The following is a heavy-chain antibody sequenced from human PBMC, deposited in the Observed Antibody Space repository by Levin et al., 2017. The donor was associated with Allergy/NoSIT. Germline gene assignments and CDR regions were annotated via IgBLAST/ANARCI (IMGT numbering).Heavy chain of an antibody. CDR1: GFTFSSYA. J-gene: IGHJ5*02. CDR2: ISGSGGST. CDR3: AKGGYCSSTSCYRDNWFDP. D-gene: IGHD2-2*02. Sequence: RSGGSLRLSCAASGFTFSSYAMSWVRQAPGKGLEWVSAISGSGGSTYYADSVKGRFTISRDNSKNTLYLQMNSLRAEDTAVYYCAKGGYCSSTSCYRDNWFDPWGQGTLVTVSS. V-gene: IGHV3-23*01.